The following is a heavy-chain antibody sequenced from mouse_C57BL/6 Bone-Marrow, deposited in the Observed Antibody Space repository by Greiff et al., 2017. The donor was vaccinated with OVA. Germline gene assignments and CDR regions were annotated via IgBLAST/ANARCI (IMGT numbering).Heavy chain of an antibody. Sequence: QVQLQQPGAELVRPGTSVKLSCKASGYTFTSYWMHWVKQRPGQGLEWIGVIDPSDSYTNYNQKFKGKATLTVDTSSSTAYMQLSSLTSEDSAVYYCASGWDDYAMDYWGQGTSVTVSS. J-gene: IGHJ4*01. V-gene: IGHV1-59*01. D-gene: IGHD4-1*01. CDR2: IDPSDSYT. CDR3: ASGWDDYAMDY. CDR1: GYTFTSYW.